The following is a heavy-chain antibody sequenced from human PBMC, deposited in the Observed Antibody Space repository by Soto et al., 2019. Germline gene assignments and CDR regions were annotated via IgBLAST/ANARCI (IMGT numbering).Heavy chain of an antibody. Sequence: GSLRLSCAASGFTFSNAWMSWVRQAPGKGLEWVGRIKSKTDGGTTDYAAPVKGRFTISRDDSKNTLYLQMNSLKTEDTAVYYCTTLPLNYYYGSGSYVDYWGQGTLVTVSS. CDR2: IKSKTDGGTT. CDR3: TTLPLNYYYGSGSYVDY. J-gene: IGHJ4*02. D-gene: IGHD3-10*01. V-gene: IGHV3-15*01. CDR1: GFTFSNAW.